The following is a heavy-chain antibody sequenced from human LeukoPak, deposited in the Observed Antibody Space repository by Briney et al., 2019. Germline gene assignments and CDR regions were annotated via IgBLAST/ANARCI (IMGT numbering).Heavy chain of an antibody. V-gene: IGHV3-13*01. CDR2: IGTAGDT. CDR1: GFTFSSYD. CDR3: ARASLSAFDI. J-gene: IGHJ3*02. Sequence: GGSLRLSCAASGFTFSSYDMHWVRQATGKGLEWVSAIGTAGDTYYPGSVKGRFTISRDNSKNTLYLQMNSLRAEDTAVYYCARASLSAFDIWGQGTMVTVSS.